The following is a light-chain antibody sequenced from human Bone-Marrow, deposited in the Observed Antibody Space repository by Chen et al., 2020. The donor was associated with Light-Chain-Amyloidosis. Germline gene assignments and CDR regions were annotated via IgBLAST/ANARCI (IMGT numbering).Light chain of an antibody. V-gene: IGKV2-28*01. J-gene: IGKJ2*01. CDR2: LGS. CDR3: IQGLRIPFA. Sequence: VMTQSPLSLPVTPGEPASIPCRSSQSLLHSNGYNFLQWYLPRPRQAPQILIYLGSNRASGVPDRFSGRRSGTCFTLKISKMDAESVGVYHCIQGLRIPFAFRRGAKLVI. CDR1: QSLLHSNGYNF.